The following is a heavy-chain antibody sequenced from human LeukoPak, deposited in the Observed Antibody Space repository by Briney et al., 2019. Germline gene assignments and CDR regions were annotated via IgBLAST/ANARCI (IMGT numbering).Heavy chain of an antibody. Sequence: ASETVLRRACGHTLTGHHMHGVRQAPGQGLEGMAWMKSKNGGTNYAEVFQGRVTMTWDASITTTYMELSGLTSDDSAIYYCASGLGGSDNWGQGTLVTVSS. CDR2: MKSKNGGT. V-gene: IGHV1-2*02. CDR3: ASGLGGSDN. J-gene: IGHJ4*02. D-gene: IGHD1-26*01. CDR1: GHTLTGHH.